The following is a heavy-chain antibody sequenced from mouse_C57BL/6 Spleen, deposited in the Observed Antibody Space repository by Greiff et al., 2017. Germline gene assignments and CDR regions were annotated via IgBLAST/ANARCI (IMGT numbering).Heavy chain of an antibody. CDR1: GYTFTDYE. Sequence: VQLQQSGAELVRPGASVTLSCKASGYTFTDYEMHWVKQTPVHGLEWIGAIDPETGGTAYNQKFKGKAILTADKSSSTAYMELRSLTSEDPAVYDCTRFNTTVDPLFDYWGQGTTLTVSS. CDR2: IDPETGGT. J-gene: IGHJ2*01. V-gene: IGHV1-15*01. D-gene: IGHD1-1*01. CDR3: TRFNTTVDPLFDY.